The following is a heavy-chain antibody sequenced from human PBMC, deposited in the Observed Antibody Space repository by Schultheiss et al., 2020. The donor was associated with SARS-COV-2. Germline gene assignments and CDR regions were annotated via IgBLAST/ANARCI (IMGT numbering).Heavy chain of an antibody. D-gene: IGHD5-18*01. CDR2: ISSSSSYI. J-gene: IGHJ5*02. Sequence: GGSLRLSCAASGFTFSSYGMSWVRQAPGKGLEWVSSISSSSSYIYYADSVKGRFTISRDNAKNSLYLQMNSLRAEDTAVYYCARSWDSYAGPNWFDPWGQGTLVTVSS. CDR1: GFTFSSYG. CDR3: ARSWDSYAGPNWFDP. V-gene: IGHV3-21*01.